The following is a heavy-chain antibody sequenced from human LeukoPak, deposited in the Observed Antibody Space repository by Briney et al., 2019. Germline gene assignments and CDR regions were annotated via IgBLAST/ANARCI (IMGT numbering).Heavy chain of an antibody. D-gene: IGHD6-13*01. CDR2: IIPIFGTA. CDR1: GGTFSSYA. V-gene: IGHV1-69*05. Sequence: SVKVSCKASGGTFSSYATSWVRQAPGQGLEWMGGIIPIFGTANYAQKFQGRVTITTDESTSTAYMELSSLRSEDTAVYYCARDRGGSSWYNWFDPWGQGALVTVSS. CDR3: ARDRGGSSWYNWFDP. J-gene: IGHJ5*02.